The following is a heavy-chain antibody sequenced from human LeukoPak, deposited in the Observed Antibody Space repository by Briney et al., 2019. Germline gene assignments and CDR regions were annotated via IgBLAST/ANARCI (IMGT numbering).Heavy chain of an antibody. D-gene: IGHD1-26*01. Sequence: GGSLRLSCAASGLRFRNYGMHWVRQAPGKGLEWVAVIWYDGSNQYYVDSVKGRFTVSRDNAKNSLYLQMNSLRAEDTAVYYCARVGGSYYFDYWGQGTLVTVSS. CDR2: IWYDGSNQ. CDR3: ARVGGSYYFDY. J-gene: IGHJ4*02. V-gene: IGHV3-33*01. CDR1: GLRFRNYG.